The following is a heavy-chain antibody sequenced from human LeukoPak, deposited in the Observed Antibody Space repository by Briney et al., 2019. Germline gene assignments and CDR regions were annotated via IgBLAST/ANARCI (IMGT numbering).Heavy chain of an antibody. CDR3: AKVPSASYDILTGYYDGWDYFDY. V-gene: IGHV3-74*01. CDR1: GFTFSSYW. Sequence: GGSLRLSCAASGFTFSSYWMHWVRQAPGKGLVWVSRINSDGSSTSYADSVKGRFTISRDNAKNTLYLQMNSLRAEDTAVYYCAKVPSASYDILTGYYDGWDYFDYWGQGTLVTVSS. D-gene: IGHD3-9*01. CDR2: INSDGSST. J-gene: IGHJ4*02.